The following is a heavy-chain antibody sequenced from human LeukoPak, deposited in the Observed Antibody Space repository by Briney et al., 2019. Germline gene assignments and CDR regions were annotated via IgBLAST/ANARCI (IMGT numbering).Heavy chain of an antibody. CDR1: GFSFSSYW. CDR3: ARDGSLPDY. D-gene: IGHD3-16*02. Sequence: GGSLRLSCAASGFSFSSYWMHWVRQVPGKRPVWVSRIDGDGSGAIYADSVKGRFTISRDNAKNTLYLQMDSLRAEDTAVYYCARDGSLPDYWGQGTLVTVSS. V-gene: IGHV3-74*01. CDR2: IDGDGSGA. J-gene: IGHJ4*02.